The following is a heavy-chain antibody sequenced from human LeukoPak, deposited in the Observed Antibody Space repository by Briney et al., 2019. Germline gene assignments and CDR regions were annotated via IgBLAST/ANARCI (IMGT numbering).Heavy chain of an antibody. CDR2: IRQDGSQQ. V-gene: IGHV3-7*01. CDR1: GFIVEKYW. CDR3: AREGVVPAAMKAFDI. J-gene: IGHJ3*02. Sequence: GGSLRLSCAASGFIVEKYWMIWLRQAPGKGLEWVANIRQDGSQQSYLDSVEGRFTISRDNAQNSLFLQMNSLRAEDTAVYYCAREGVVPAAMKAFDIWGQGTMVTVSS. D-gene: IGHD2-2*01.